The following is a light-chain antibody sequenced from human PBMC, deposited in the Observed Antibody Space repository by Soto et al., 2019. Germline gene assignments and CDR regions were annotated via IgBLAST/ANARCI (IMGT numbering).Light chain of an antibody. J-gene: IGKJ1*01. Sequence: DIQMTQSPSTLSGSVGDRVTITCRASQTISSWLAWYQQKPGKAPKLLIHKASTLKSGVPSRFSGSGSGTEFTLTISSLKPDDFATYYCQHYNSYSEAFGQGTKVDIK. CDR2: KAS. CDR1: QTISSW. CDR3: QHYNSYSEA. V-gene: IGKV1-5*03.